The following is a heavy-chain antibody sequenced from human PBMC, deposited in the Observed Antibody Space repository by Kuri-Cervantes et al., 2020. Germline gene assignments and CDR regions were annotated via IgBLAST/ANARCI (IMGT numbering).Heavy chain of an antibody. Sequence: SETLSLTCAVYGGSLSGYHWSWIRQPPGKGLEWIGEIDHSGTTNYRPSLKSRVTMSVDTSKSQFSLKLSSVTAADTAVYYCARHYSGSWYSPLDYWGQGTLVTVSS. CDR2: IDHSGTT. D-gene: IGHD6-13*01. CDR3: ARHYSGSWYSPLDY. V-gene: IGHV4-34*01. CDR1: GGSLSGYH. J-gene: IGHJ4*02.